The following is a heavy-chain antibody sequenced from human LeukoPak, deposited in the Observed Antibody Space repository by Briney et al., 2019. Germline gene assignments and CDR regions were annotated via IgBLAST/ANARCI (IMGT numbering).Heavy chain of an antibody. CDR3: ARGGGDYYDSSGYLPRGFDP. CDR2: IIPIFGTA. D-gene: IGHD3-22*01. V-gene: IGHV1-69*05. CDR1: GGTFSSYA. J-gene: IGHJ5*02. Sequence: SVKVSCKASGGTFSSYAISWVRQAPGQGLEWIGGIIPIFGTANYAQKFQGRVTITTDESTSTAYMELSSLRSEDTAVYYCARGGGDYYDSSGYLPRGFDPWGQGTLVTVSS.